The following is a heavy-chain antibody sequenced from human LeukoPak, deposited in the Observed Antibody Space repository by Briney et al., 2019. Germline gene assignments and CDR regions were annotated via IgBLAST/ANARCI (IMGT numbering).Heavy chain of an antibody. CDR1: GFTFSSYS. V-gene: IGHV3-48*02. J-gene: IGHJ6*02. CDR2: ISSSSSTI. Sequence: GGSLRLSCAASGFTFSSYSMNWVRQAPGKGLEWVSYISSSSSTIYYADSVKGRFTISRDNAKNSLYLQMNSLRDEDTAVYYCAREDIVVVVAHYYYYGMDVWGQGTQVTVSS. CDR3: AREDIVVVVAHYYYYGMDV. D-gene: IGHD2-15*01.